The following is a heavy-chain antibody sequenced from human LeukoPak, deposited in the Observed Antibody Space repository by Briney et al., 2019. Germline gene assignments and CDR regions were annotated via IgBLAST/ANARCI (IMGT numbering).Heavy chain of an antibody. V-gene: IGHV3-23*01. CDR1: GFTFSSYA. D-gene: IGHD2-15*01. CDR2: IRGSGNRT. J-gene: IGHJ6*02. CDR3: AKNLYCGGGSCYPSALGMDV. Sequence: PGGSLRLSCAASGFTFSSYAMSWVRQAPGKGLEWVSSIRGSGNRTYCADSVKGRFTISRDNSKNTLFLQMNSLRAEDTAVYYCAKNLYCGGGSCYPSALGMDVWGQGTTVTVSS.